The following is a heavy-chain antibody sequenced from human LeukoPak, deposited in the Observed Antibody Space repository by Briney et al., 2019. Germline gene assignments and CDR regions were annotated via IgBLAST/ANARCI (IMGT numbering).Heavy chain of an antibody. CDR3: APGGNAAFDI. Sequence: GGSLRLSCAASGFTFSSYSMNWVRQAPGKGLEWGSIIYSAADGGDTYYADSVKGRFTISRDNSKNTLYLQMNSLRAEDTAVYYCAPGGNAAFDIWGQGTMVTVSS. CDR1: GFTFSSYS. D-gene: IGHD1-26*01. J-gene: IGHJ3*02. CDR2: IYSAADGGDT. V-gene: IGHV3-53*01.